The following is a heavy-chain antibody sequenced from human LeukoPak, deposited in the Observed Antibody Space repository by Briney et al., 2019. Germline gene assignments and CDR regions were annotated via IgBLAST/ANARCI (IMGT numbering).Heavy chain of an antibody. CDR2: IYYSGST. V-gene: IGHV4-39*01. J-gene: IGHJ4*02. Sequence: SETLSLTCTVSGGSISSSSYYWGWIRQPPGKGLEGIGNIYYSGSTYYNPSLKSRVTISLDTSKNQFSLKLSSVTAADTAVYYCARTAPLGPFDYWGQGTLVTVSS. CDR3: ARTAPLGPFDY. CDR1: GGSISSSSYY.